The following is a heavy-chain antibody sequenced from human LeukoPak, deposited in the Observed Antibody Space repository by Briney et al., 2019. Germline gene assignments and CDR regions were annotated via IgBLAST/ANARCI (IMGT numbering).Heavy chain of an antibody. CDR1: GFTFSSYS. Sequence: PGGSLRLSCAASGFTFSSYSMNWVRQAPGKGLEWVSYISSSGSMIYYADSVKGRFTISRDNAKNSLYLQMNSLRAEDTAVYYCARDRDGGDYWGQGTLVTVSS. J-gene: IGHJ4*02. V-gene: IGHV3-48*04. D-gene: IGHD3-16*01. CDR3: ARDRDGGDY. CDR2: ISSSGSMI.